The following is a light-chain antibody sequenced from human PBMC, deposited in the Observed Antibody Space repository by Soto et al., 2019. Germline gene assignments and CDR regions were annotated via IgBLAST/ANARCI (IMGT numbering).Light chain of an antibody. J-gene: IGLJ2*01. Sequence: QSALTQPASLSGSPGQSIAISCTGVRTDVDGYDYVSWYQQHPGLAPQLIMYDIYNRPSGAAHRFSGPKSGDTASLNISGLWAGAEAHYYCPPYTSGTPFPVLGVGTMMTAL. CDR3: PPYTSGTPFPV. CDR2: DIY. CDR1: RTDVDGYDY. V-gene: IGLV2-14*03.